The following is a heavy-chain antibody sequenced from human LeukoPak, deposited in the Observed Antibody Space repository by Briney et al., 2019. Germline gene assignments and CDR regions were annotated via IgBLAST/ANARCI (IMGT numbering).Heavy chain of an antibody. CDR3: VRLNDFWSGYYEDY. V-gene: IGHV4-38-2*01. Sequence: SETLSLTCAVSGYSISSGYYWGWTRQPPGEGLEWIGSIYHSGSTYYNPSLKSRVTISVDTSKNQFSLKLSSVTAADTAVYYCVRLNDFWSGYYEDYWGQGTLVTVSS. CDR2: IYHSGST. J-gene: IGHJ4*02. CDR1: GYSISSGYY. D-gene: IGHD3-3*01.